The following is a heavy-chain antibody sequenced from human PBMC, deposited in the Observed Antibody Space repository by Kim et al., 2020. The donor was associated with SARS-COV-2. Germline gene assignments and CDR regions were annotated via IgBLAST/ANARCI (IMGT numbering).Heavy chain of an antibody. D-gene: IGHD4-4*01. CDR1: GGSFSGYY. V-gene: IGHV4-34*01. J-gene: IGHJ5*02. CDR2: INHSGST. CDR3: ARRRMTTALRTYWFDP. Sequence: SETLSLTCAVYGGSFSGYYWSWIRQPPGKGLEWIGEINHSGSTNYNPSLKSRVTISVDTSKNQFSLKLSSVTAADTAVYYCARRRMTTALRTYWFDPWGQGTLVTVSS.